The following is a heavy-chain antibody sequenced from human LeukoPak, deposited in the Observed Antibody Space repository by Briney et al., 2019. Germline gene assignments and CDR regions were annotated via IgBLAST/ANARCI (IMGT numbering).Heavy chain of an antibody. CDR1: GFTFSSYS. CDR2: ISSSSSYI. CDR3: ARDAPDYGDYVVIRYYFDY. J-gene: IGHJ4*02. Sequence: GGSLRLSCAASGFTFSSYSMNWVRQAPGKGLEWVSSISSSSSYIYYADSVKGRFTISRDNAKNSLYLQMNSLRAEDTAVYYCARDAPDYGDYVVIRYYFDYWGQGTLVTVSS. V-gene: IGHV3-21*01. D-gene: IGHD4-17*01.